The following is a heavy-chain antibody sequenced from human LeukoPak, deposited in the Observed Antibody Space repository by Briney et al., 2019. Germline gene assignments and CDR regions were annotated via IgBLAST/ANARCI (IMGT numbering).Heavy chain of an antibody. Sequence: ASVKVSCKASGYTFTSYGISWVRQAPGQGLEWMGWISAYNGNTNYAQKFQGRVTMTEDTSTDTAYMELSSLRSDDTAVYYCATGTKHRIAARPTHLNYYYYYMDVWGKGTTVTVSS. CDR1: GYTFTSYG. CDR3: ATGTKHRIAARPTHLNYYYYYMDV. V-gene: IGHV1-18*01. CDR2: ISAYNGNT. D-gene: IGHD6-6*01. J-gene: IGHJ6*03.